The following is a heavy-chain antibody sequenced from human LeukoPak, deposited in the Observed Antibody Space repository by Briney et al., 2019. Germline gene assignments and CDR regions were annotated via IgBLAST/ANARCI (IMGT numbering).Heavy chain of an antibody. CDR3: AKVHSSGWYLSYFDY. CDR2: ISGSGGST. CDR1: GFTFSSYA. D-gene: IGHD6-19*01. J-gene: IGHJ4*02. Sequence: PGGSLRLSCAASGFTFSSYAMSWVRQAPGKGLEWGSAISGSGGSTYYADSVKGRFTISRDNSKNTLYLQMNSLRAEDTAVYYCAKVHSSGWYLSYFDYWGQGTLVTVSS. V-gene: IGHV3-23*01.